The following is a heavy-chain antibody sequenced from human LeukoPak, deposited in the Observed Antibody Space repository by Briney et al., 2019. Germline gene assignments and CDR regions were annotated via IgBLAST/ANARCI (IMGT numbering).Heavy chain of an antibody. CDR2: IYPGDSDT. D-gene: IGHD2-2*01. V-gene: IGHV5-51*01. Sequence: GESLKISCKGSGYNFTNYWIAWVRQMPGKGLEWMGIIYPGDSDTRYSPSFQGQVTISSDKSISTAYLQWSSLKASDTAIYYCAKIDRQYCSRSSCYALDYWGQGTQVTVSS. CDR3: AKIDRQYCSRSSCYALDY. J-gene: IGHJ4*02. CDR1: GYNFTNYW.